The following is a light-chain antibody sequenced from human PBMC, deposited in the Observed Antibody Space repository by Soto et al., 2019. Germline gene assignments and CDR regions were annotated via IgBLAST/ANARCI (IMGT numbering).Light chain of an antibody. Sequence: SYELTQPPSVSVAPGQTARIICGGTSVGSKSMHWYQQKPGQAPVLVVYDDSNRPSGIPGRFSGSNSGNTATLTISRVEDGDEADYYCQVWDSRSDHVVFGGGTKLTVL. CDR3: QVWDSRSDHVV. V-gene: IGLV3-21*02. J-gene: IGLJ2*01. CDR1: SVGSKS. CDR2: DDS.